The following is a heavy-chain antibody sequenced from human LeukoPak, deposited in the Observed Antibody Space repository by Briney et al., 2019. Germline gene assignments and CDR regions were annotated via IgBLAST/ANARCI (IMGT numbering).Heavy chain of an antibody. V-gene: IGHV3-23*01. CDR1: GFTFSSYT. D-gene: IGHD3-16*01. Sequence: GGSLRLSCAASGFTFSSYTMTWVRQAPGKGPEWVSAIGGRGGSTYYADSLGGRFIISRDNSKDMVYLQMNSLKVEDTATYYCGKEGGAWGQGTKVTVSS. CDR3: GKEGGA. J-gene: IGHJ5*02. CDR2: IGGRGGST.